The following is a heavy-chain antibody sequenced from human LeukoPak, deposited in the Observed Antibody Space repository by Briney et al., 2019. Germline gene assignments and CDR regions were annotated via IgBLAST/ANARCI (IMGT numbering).Heavy chain of an antibody. J-gene: IGHJ4*02. D-gene: IGHD3-3*01. V-gene: IGHV5-51*01. CDR2: IYPGDSDT. CDR3: ARHLPGYDFWSGSTSGYYFDY. CDR1: GYSFTSYW. Sequence: GESLKISCKGSGYSFTSYWIGWVRQMPGKGLGWMGIIYPGDSDTRYSPSFQGQVTISADKSISTAYLQWSSLKASDTVMYYCARHLPGYDFWSGSTSGYYFDYWGQGTLVTVSS.